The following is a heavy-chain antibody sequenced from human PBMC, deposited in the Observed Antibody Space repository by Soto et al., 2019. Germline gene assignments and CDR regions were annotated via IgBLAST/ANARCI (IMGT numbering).Heavy chain of an antibody. Sequence: SETLSLTCTVSGGSISSYYWSWIRQPPGKGLEWIGYIYYSGSTNYNPSLKRRVTISVDTSKNQFSLKLSSVTAADTAVYYCARDRKAPNPSRSWNWFDPWGQGTLVTVSS. CDR2: IYYSGST. CDR3: ARDRKAPNPSRSWNWFDP. V-gene: IGHV4-59*01. CDR1: GGSISSYY. D-gene: IGHD6-13*01. J-gene: IGHJ5*02.